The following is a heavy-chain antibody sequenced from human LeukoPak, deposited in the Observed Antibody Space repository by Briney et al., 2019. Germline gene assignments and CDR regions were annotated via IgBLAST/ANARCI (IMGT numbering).Heavy chain of an antibody. CDR3: ARERSMYYDFWSGRNTPYYFDY. V-gene: IGHV4-34*01. Sequence: SETLSLTCAVYGGSFSGYYWSWIRQPPGKGLEWIGEINHSGSTNYNPSLKRRVTISVDTSKHQFSLKLSSVTAADTAVYYCARERSMYYDFWSGRNTPYYFDYWGQGTLVTVSS. D-gene: IGHD3-3*01. CDR2: INHSGST. CDR1: GGSFSGYY. J-gene: IGHJ4*02.